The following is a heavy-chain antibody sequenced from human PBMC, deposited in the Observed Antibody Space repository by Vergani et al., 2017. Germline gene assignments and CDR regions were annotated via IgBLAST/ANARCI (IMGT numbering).Heavy chain of an antibody. Sequence: EVQLVQSGAEVKKPGESLKISCKGSGYSFTSYWTGWVRQMPGKGLEWMGIIYPGDSDTRYSPSFQGQVTISADKSISTAYLQWSSLKASDTAMYYCARLEVIAARPRFYYYYYMDVWGKGTTVTVSS. J-gene: IGHJ6*03. CDR2: IYPGDSDT. CDR3: ARLEVIAARPRFYYYYYMDV. D-gene: IGHD6-6*01. V-gene: IGHV5-51*03. CDR1: GYSFTSYW.